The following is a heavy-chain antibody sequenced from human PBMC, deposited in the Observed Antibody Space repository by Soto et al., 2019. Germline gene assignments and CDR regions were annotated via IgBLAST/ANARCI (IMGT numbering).Heavy chain of an antibody. CDR3: ARDWDGSGRYGMDV. Sequence: PGGSLRLSCAASGFTFSSYGMHWVRQAPGKGLEWVAVIWYDGSNKYYADSVKGRFTISRDNSKNTLYLQMNSLRAEDTAVYYCARDWDGSGRYGMDVWGQGTTVTVSS. V-gene: IGHV3-33*01. CDR1: GFTFSSYG. J-gene: IGHJ6*02. D-gene: IGHD3-3*01. CDR2: IWYDGSNK.